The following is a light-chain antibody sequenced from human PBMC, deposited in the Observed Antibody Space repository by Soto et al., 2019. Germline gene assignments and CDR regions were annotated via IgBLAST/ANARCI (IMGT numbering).Light chain of an antibody. V-gene: IGLV2-8*01. CDR2: EIN. CDR1: SSDVGAYDY. CDR3: SSFAGSNNFPYV. Sequence: QSALTQPPSASGSPGQSVTMSCTWTSSDVGAYDYVSWYQQHPGKAPKLMIYEINKRPSGVPDRFSGSKSGNTASLTVSGLQAEDEADYYCSSFAGSNNFPYVFGTGTKVTV. J-gene: IGLJ1*01.